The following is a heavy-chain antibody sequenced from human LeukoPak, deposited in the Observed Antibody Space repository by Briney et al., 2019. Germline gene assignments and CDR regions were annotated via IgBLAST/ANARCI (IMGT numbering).Heavy chain of an antibody. Sequence: GGSLRLSCAASGFTFSSYSMNWVRQAPGKGLEWVSSISSSSSYIYYADSVKGRFTISRDNAKNSLYLQMNSLRAEDTAVYYCARDRSCSGGSCYSVARAYYYYYYGMDVWGQGTTVTVSS. J-gene: IGHJ6*02. D-gene: IGHD2-15*01. V-gene: IGHV3-21*01. CDR3: ARDRSCSGGSCYSVARAYYYYYYGMDV. CDR1: GFTFSSYS. CDR2: ISSSSSYI.